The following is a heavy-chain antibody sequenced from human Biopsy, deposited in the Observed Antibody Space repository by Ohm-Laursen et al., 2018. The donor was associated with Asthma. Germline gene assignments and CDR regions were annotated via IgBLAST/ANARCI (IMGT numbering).Heavy chain of an antibody. Sequence: ASVKVSCKASGYNFISFAIHWVRQAPGQRLEWMGWVNTGNGDTKYSQKFQGRVTITRDTSSSTAYMELRSLRSEDTATYYCARTYYDFLTGQVKDVFGVWGQGTMVTVSS. CDR2: VNTGNGDT. CDR3: ARTYYDFLTGQVKDVFGV. D-gene: IGHD3-9*01. J-gene: IGHJ3*01. CDR1: GYNFISFA. V-gene: IGHV1-3*04.